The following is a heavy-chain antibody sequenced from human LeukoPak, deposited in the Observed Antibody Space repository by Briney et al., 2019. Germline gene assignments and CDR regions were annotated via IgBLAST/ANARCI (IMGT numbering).Heavy chain of an antibody. Sequence: GGSLRLSCAASGFTFSSYSMNWVRQAPGKGLEWVSSISSSSSYIYYADSVKGRFTISRDNAKNSLYLQMNSLRAEDTAVYYCAIRGLHYYDSSGENDAFDIWGQGTMVTVSS. D-gene: IGHD3-22*01. J-gene: IGHJ3*02. CDR1: GFTFSSYS. V-gene: IGHV3-21*04. CDR3: AIRGLHYYDSSGENDAFDI. CDR2: ISSSSSYI.